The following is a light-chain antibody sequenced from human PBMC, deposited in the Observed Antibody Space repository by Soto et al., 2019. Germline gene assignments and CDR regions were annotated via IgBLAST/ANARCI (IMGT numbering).Light chain of an antibody. CDR2: DNN. Sequence: QSVLTQPPSVSAAPGQKVTISCSGSSSNIGNNLASWYQQLPGTAPKLLIYDNNKRPSGIPDRFSGSKSGTSATLGITGLQTGDEADYYCGTWDSSLSAAVFGGGTKVTVL. CDR1: SSNIGNNL. V-gene: IGLV1-51*01. CDR3: GTWDSSLSAAV. J-gene: IGLJ2*01.